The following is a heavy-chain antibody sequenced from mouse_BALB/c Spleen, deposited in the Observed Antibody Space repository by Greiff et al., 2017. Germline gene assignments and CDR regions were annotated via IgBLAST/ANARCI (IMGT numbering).Heavy chain of an antibody. CDR2: IYPSDSYT. V-gene: IGHV1-69*02. Sequence: VQLQQSGAELVRPGASVKLSCKASGYTFTSYWINWVKQRPGQGLEWIGNIYPSDSYTNYNQKFKDKATLTVDKSSSTAYMQLSSPTSEDSAVYYCTRGWYGNYDYYAMDYWGQGTSVTVSS. D-gene: IGHD2-10*02. J-gene: IGHJ4*01. CDR3: TRGWYGNYDYYAMDY. CDR1: GYTFTSYW.